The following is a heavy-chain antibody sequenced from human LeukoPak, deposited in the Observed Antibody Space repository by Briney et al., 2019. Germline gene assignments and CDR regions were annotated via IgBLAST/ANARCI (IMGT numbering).Heavy chain of an antibody. CDR3: AREAYYDCSGSLDY. CDR2: INGRGVST. CDR1: GFKFSTYA. V-gene: IGHV3-23*01. J-gene: IGHJ4*02. Sequence: PGGSLRLSCAASGFKFSTYAMSWARQAPGKGLEWVSCINGRGVSTYYADSVKGRFTISRDNSKNTLYLHMSSLRAVDTAIYYCAREAYYDCSGSLDYWGQGTLVTVSS. D-gene: IGHD3-22*01.